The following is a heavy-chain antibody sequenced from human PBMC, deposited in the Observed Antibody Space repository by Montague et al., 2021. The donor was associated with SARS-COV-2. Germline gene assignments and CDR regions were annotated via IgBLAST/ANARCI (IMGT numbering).Heavy chain of an antibody. Sequence: SETLSLTCTVSGGSFSGYHWSWIRRPPGKGLEWIGEVNHSGSTNYNPSLKSRVTISADTSKNQFSLRLNSVTAADTAVYYCARGPDDVSTIVLVVAGACNWFDPWGQGTLVTVSS. CDR2: VNHSGST. V-gene: IGHV4-34*01. D-gene: IGHD2-15*01. CDR1: GGSFSGYH. J-gene: IGHJ5*02. CDR3: ARGPDDVSTIVLVVAGACNWFDP.